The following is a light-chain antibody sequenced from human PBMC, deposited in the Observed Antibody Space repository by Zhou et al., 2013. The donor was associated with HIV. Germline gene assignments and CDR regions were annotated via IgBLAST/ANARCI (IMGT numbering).Light chain of an antibody. CDR2: GAS. J-gene: IGKJ5*01. Sequence: EIVLTQSPGTLSLSPGERATLSCRASQSVSSSYLAWYQQKPGQAPRLLIYGASNRATGIPARFSGSGSGTDFTLTISTLEPEDFAVYYCQQRSTFGHGTRLEIK. CDR3: QQRST. V-gene: IGKV3D-20*02. CDR1: QSVSSSY.